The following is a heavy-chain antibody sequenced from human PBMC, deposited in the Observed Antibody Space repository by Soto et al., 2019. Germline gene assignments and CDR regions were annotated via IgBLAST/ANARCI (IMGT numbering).Heavy chain of an antibody. CDR1: GGTFSSYA. CDR3: ARLGSADGNVNSFDY. CDR2: IIPIFGTA. J-gene: IGHJ4*02. V-gene: IGHV1-69*06. Sequence: SVKVSCKASGGTFSSYAISWVRQAPGQGLEWMGGIIPIFGTANYAQKFQGRVTITADKSTSTAYMELSSLRSEDTAVYYCARLGSADGNVNSFDYWGQGTLVTVSS. D-gene: IGHD6-13*01.